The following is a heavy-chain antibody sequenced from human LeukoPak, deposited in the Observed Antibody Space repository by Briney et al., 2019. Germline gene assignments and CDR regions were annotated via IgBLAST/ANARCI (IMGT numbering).Heavy chain of an antibody. V-gene: IGHV4-39*01. Sequence: SETLSLTCTVSGGSISSSSYYWGWIRLPPGKGLEWIGSIYYSGSTYYNPSLKSRVTISVDTSKNQFSLKLSSVTAADTAVYYCARHGYDFWSGYYSYWDLYFDYWGQGTLVTVSS. CDR3: ARHGYDFWSGYYSYWDLYFDY. D-gene: IGHD3-3*01. J-gene: IGHJ4*02. CDR1: GGSISSSSYY. CDR2: IYYSGST.